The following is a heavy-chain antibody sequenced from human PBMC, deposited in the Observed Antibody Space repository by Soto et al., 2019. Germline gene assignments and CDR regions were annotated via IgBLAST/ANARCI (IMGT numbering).Heavy chain of an antibody. Sequence: EVQLVESGGGLVKPGGSIRLSCAASGFTFTNAWMSWVRQAPGKGLEWVGRIKSTTDGGTTDYAAPVKGRFTISRDDSKNTLYLQMNSLRTEDTAVYYCTTEGQSPTVLRFLEAVHYGMDVWGQGTTVTVSS. D-gene: IGHD3-3*01. CDR1: GFTFTNAW. CDR3: TTEGQSPTVLRFLEAVHYGMDV. J-gene: IGHJ6*02. V-gene: IGHV3-15*01. CDR2: IKSTTDGGTT.